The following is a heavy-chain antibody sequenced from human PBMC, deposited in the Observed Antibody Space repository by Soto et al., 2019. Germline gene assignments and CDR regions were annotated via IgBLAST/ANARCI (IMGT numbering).Heavy chain of an antibody. CDR2: IGTAGDT. CDR1: GFTFSSYD. V-gene: IGHV3-13*01. Sequence: GGSLRLSCAASGFTFSSYDMHWVRQATGKGLEWVSAIGTAGDTYYPGSVKGRFTISRENAKNSLYLQMNSLRAGDTAVYYCARLSRDYVFDYWGQGTLVTVSS. CDR3: ARLSRDYVFDY. J-gene: IGHJ4*02. D-gene: IGHD4-17*01.